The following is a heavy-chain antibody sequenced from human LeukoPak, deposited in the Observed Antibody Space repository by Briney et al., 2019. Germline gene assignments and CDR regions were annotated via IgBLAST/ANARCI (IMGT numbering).Heavy chain of an antibody. Sequence: SETLSLTCTVSGGSISGYSWSWIRQPPGKGLEWIGYIYYSGSTNYNPSLKSRVTISVDTSKNQFSLKLSSVTAADTAVYYCARDYYDSSGHIGAFDIWGQGTMVTVSS. CDR1: GGSISGYS. J-gene: IGHJ3*02. CDR3: ARDYYDSSGHIGAFDI. D-gene: IGHD3-22*01. V-gene: IGHV4-59*01. CDR2: IYYSGST.